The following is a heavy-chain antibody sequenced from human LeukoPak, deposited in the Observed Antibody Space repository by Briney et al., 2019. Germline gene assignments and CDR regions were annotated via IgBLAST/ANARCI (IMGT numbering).Heavy chain of an antibody. CDR1: GFTFSSYW. V-gene: IGHV3-74*01. CDR2: INSDASST. Sequence: GGSLRLSCAASGFTFSSYWMHWVRQVPGKGLVWVSRINSDASSTNYADSVKGRFTISRDNAKNTLYLQMNSLRAEDTAVYYCAKLSPRYCSSTSCLDAFDIWGQGTMVTVSS. J-gene: IGHJ3*02. CDR3: AKLSPRYCSSTSCLDAFDI. D-gene: IGHD2-2*01.